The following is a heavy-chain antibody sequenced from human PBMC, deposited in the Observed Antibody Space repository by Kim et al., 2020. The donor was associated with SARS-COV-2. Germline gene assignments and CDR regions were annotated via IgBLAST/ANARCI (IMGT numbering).Heavy chain of an antibody. J-gene: IGHJ4*02. CDR2: IWYDGSNK. Sequence: GGSLRLSCAASGFTFSSYGMHWVRQAPGKGLEWVAVIWYDGSNKYYADSVKGRFTISRDNSKNTLYLQMNSLRAEDTAVYYCARDLGVGAASPGHDYWGQGTLVTVSS. CDR3: ARDLGVGAASPGHDY. CDR1: GFTFSSYG. V-gene: IGHV3-33*01. D-gene: IGHD1-26*01.